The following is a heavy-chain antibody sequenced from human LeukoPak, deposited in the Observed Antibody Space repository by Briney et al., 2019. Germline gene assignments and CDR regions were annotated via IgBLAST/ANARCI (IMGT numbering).Heavy chain of an antibody. J-gene: IGHJ6*02. Sequence: GGSLRLSCAASGFTFSSYSMNWVRQAPGKGLEWVSYISSSSSTMYYADSVKGRFTISRDNAKNSLYLQMNSLRDEDTAVYYCAREAWRYFDWLSTLDYGMDVWGQGTTVTVSS. V-gene: IGHV3-48*02. CDR3: AREAWRYFDWLSTLDYGMDV. CDR2: ISSSSSTM. CDR1: GFTFSSYS. D-gene: IGHD3-9*01.